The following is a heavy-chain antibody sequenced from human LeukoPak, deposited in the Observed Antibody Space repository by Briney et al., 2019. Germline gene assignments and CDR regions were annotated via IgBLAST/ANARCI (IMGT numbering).Heavy chain of an antibody. CDR3: ARSVVVPAAPMYWFDP. CDR2: INPSGGST. CDR1: GYTFTSYY. Sequence: ASVKVSCKASGYTFTSYYMHWVRQAPGQGLEWMGIINPSGGSTSYAQKFQGRVTMTRDTSTSTVYMELSSLRSEDAAVYYCARSVVVPAAPMYWFDPWGQGTLSPSPQ. J-gene: IGHJ5*02. V-gene: IGHV1-46*03. D-gene: IGHD2-2*01.